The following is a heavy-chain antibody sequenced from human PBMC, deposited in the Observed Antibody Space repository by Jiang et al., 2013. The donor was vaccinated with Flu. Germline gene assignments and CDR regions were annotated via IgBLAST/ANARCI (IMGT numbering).Heavy chain of an antibody. V-gene: IGHV1-2*02. J-gene: IGHJ3*02. CDR2: INPHRGGT. Sequence: QRLEWMGWINPHRGGTNYAQNFHGRVSMTRDTAISTAYMELSGLGSDDTAVYFCARAPYDYVWGNSRYTGGAFDIWGQGTLVAVSS. D-gene: IGHD3-16*02. CDR3: ARAPYDYVWGNSRYTGGAFDI.